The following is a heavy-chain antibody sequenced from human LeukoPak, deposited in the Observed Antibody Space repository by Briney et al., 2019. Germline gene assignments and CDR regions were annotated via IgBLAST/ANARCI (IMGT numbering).Heavy chain of an antibody. J-gene: IGHJ4*02. D-gene: IGHD2-2*01. CDR3: AKDASYYCSSTSCLFDY. Sequence: PGRSLRLSCAASGFTFSSYGMHWVRQAPGKGLEWVAVISYDGSNKYYADSVRGRFTISRDNSKNTLYLQMNSLRAEDTAVYYCAKDASYYCSSTSCLFDYWGQGTLVTVSS. CDR1: GFTFSSYG. V-gene: IGHV3-30*18. CDR2: ISYDGSNK.